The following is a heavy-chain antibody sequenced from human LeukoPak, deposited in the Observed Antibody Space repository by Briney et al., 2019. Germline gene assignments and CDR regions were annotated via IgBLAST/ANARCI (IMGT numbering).Heavy chain of an antibody. CDR1: GFTFDDYA. D-gene: IGHD1-26*01. Sequence: GGSLRLSCAASGFTFDDYAMHWVRQAPGKGLEWVSGISWNSGSIGYADSVKGRFTISRDNAKNSLYLQLNSLRAEDTAVYYCARDPYSGSYSDYYYYYMDVWGKGTTVTVSS. J-gene: IGHJ6*03. V-gene: IGHV3-9*01. CDR3: ARDPYSGSYSDYYYYYMDV. CDR2: ISWNSGSI.